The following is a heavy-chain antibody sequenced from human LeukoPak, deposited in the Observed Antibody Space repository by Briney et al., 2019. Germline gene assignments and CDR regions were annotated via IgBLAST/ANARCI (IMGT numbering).Heavy chain of an antibody. J-gene: IGHJ4*02. D-gene: IGHD5-18*01. Sequence: PGGSLRLSCAASGFTFSSYSMNWVRQAPGKGLEWVSSISSSSSYIYYADSVKGRFTISRDNAKNSLYLQMNSLRAEDTAVYYCARGAGYSYGYFDYWGQGTLVTVSS. CDR3: ARGAGYSYGYFDY. CDR1: GFTFSSYS. CDR2: ISSSSSYI. V-gene: IGHV3-21*01.